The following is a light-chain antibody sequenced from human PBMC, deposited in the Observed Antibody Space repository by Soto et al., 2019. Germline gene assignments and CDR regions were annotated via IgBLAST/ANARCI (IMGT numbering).Light chain of an antibody. CDR1: SSDVGGYNY. J-gene: IGLJ2*01. CDR3: SSYTSSSTFGV. V-gene: IGLV2-14*01. CDR2: DVS. Sequence: QSALTQPASVSGSPGQSITISCTGTSSDVGGYNYVSWYQQHPGKAPKLMIYDVSNRPSGVSNRFSGSKSGNTASLTISGPQAEDEADYYCSSYTSSSTFGVFGGGTKLTVL.